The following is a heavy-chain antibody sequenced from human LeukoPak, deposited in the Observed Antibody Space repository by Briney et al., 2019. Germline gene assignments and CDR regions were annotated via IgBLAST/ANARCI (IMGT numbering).Heavy chain of an antibody. Sequence: VASVKVSCKASGYTFTSYGISWVRQAPGQGLEWMGWISAYNGNTNYAQKLQGRVTMTTDTSTSTAYRELRSLRSDDTAVYYCARDYGGYYDSSGYPPPGYWGQGTLVTVSS. CDR3: ARDYGGYYDSSGYPPPGY. D-gene: IGHD3-22*01. V-gene: IGHV1-18*01. CDR2: ISAYNGNT. CDR1: GYTFTSYG. J-gene: IGHJ4*02.